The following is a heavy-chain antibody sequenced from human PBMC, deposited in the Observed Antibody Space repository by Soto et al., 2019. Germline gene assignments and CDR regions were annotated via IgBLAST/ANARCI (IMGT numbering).Heavy chain of an antibody. CDR3: ARDTGWGVSNSWPYYFDY. Sequence: SETLSLTCTICGGSICHYYWGGIRQQPGKGLEWIGYIYYSGSTNYNPSLKSRVTLSLDTSKNQLSLKLSSVTAADTAVYYCARDTGWGVSNSWPYYFDYWGQGTLVTVSS. D-gene: IGHD6-13*01. V-gene: IGHV4-59*01. CDR1: GGSICHYY. CDR2: IYYSGST. J-gene: IGHJ4*02.